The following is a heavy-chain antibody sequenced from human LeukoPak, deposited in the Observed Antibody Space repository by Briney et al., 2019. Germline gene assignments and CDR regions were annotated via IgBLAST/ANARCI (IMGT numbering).Heavy chain of an antibody. V-gene: IGHV3-30*18. CDR2: FSYDGIET. CDR3: VKEQSYGWYRVADY. Sequence: PRGCLRLSFAAYGFRFIACGMHSVRQTPGRGLGRLAVFSYDGIETHYADSVKGRLPISRDNSKNTLYLQMSNLRAEDTAVYYCVKEQSYGWYRVADYWGQGTLVTVSS. CDR1: GFRFIACG. D-gene: IGHD6-19*01. J-gene: IGHJ4*02.